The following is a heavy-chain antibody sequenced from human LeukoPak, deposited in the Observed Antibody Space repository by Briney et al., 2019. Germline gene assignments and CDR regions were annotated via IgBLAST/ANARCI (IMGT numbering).Heavy chain of an antibody. D-gene: IGHD3-3*01. J-gene: IGHJ4*02. CDR3: ATPRYKDFWSGYDLGYFDC. CDR1: GFTFSSYA. V-gene: IGHV3-30-3*01. Sequence: PGGSLRLSCAASGFTFSSYAMHWVRQAPGKGLEWVAVISYDGSNKYYADSVKGRFTISRDNSKNTLYLQMNSLRAEDTAVYYCATPRYKDFWSGYDLGYFDCWGQGTLVTVSS. CDR2: ISYDGSNK.